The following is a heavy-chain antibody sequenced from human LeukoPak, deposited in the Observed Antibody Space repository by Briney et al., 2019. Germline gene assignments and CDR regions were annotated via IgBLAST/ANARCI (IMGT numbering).Heavy chain of an antibody. CDR2: VNPGDSDS. CDR3: ASLDCSGGSCYKGNAFDV. CDR1: GYSFTSYW. V-gene: IGHV5-51*01. D-gene: IGHD2-15*01. Sequence: GEALKISCKGSGYSFTSYWIGWVRHMPRKGLEWRGIVNPGDSDSRYSPSFQGQVSTSADKPISTAYLQLSSLKASDTAMYDCASLDCSGGSCYKGNAFDVWGQGTMVTVSS. J-gene: IGHJ3*01.